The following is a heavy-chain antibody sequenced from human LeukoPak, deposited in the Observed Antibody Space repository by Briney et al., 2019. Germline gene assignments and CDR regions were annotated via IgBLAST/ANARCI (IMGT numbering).Heavy chain of an antibody. V-gene: IGHV4-4*07. CDR3: ARHGNDYDFWSGYYRDY. Sequence: SETLSLTCTVSGGSISSYYWSWIRQPAGKGLEWIGRIYTSGSTNYNPSLKSRVTMSVDTSKNQFSLKLSSVTAADAAVYYCARHGNDYDFWSGYYRDYWGQGTLVTVSS. CDR2: IYTSGST. CDR1: GGSISSYY. J-gene: IGHJ4*02. D-gene: IGHD3-3*01.